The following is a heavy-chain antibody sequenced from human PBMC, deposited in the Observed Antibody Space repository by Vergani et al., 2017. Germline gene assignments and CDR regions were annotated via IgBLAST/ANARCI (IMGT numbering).Heavy chain of an antibody. CDR2: IYSGGST. J-gene: IGHJ4*02. Sequence: EVQLVESGGGLVQPGGSLRLSCAASGFTVSSNYMSWVRQAPGKGLEWVSVIYSGGSTYYADSVKGRFTISRDNSKNTLYHQMNSLRAEDTAVYYCARQGYMLTGLDYWGQGTLVTVSS. V-gene: IGHV3-66*02. CDR3: ARQGYMLTGLDY. CDR1: GFTVSSNY. D-gene: IGHD3-9*01.